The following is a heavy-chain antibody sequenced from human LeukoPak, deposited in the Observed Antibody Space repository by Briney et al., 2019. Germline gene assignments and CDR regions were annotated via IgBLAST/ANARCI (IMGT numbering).Heavy chain of an antibody. J-gene: IGHJ4*02. CDR3: ARQYYDILTGYYPLDY. Sequence: SETLSLTCTVSGGSISSGDYYWSWIRQPPGKGLEWIGYIYYSGSTNYNPSLKSRVTISVDTSKNQFSLKLSSVTAADTAVYYCARQYYDILTGYYPLDYWGQGTLVTVSS. V-gene: IGHV4-61*08. CDR2: IYYSGST. D-gene: IGHD3-9*01. CDR1: GGSISSGDYY.